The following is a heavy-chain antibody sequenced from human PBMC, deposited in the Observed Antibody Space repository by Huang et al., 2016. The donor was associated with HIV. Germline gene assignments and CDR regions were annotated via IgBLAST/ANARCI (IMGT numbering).Heavy chain of an antibody. CDR3: ARIASSGGYYFDS. V-gene: IGHV5-51*03. Sequence: EVQLVQSGAEGKEPGQSLKISCKNSGYIFTTDWIGWVRQLPGKGLEWMWIIYPDDADTGYSPSFQGQVTISADKSLNTAYLKWSSLKASDTAMYYCARIASSGGYYFDSWGQGTLVTVSS. CDR1: GYIFTTDW. D-gene: IGHD6-25*01. CDR2: IYPDDADT. J-gene: IGHJ4*02.